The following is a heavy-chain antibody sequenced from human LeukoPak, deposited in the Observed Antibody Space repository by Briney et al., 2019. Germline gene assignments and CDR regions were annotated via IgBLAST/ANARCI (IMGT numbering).Heavy chain of an antibody. CDR1: GFTFSSYA. V-gene: IGHV3-23*01. D-gene: IGHD5-24*01. CDR2: LTASGGST. Sequence: LSGGSLTLSCRASGFTFSSYAMSWVRQAPGKGLEWVSSLTASGGSTYYADSVKGRFTISRDNSMNTLYLQMNSLRAEDTAVYYCSKDLGRDGYIYWGQGSLVTVSS. CDR3: SKDLGRDGYIY. J-gene: IGHJ4*02.